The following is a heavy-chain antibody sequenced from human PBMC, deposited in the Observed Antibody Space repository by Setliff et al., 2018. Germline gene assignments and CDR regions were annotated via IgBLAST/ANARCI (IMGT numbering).Heavy chain of an antibody. V-gene: IGHV3-7*03. CDR2: IKQDGSEN. D-gene: IGHD6-13*01. J-gene: IGHJ4*02. CDR3: AKDFGSTWLNYFDY. CDR1: EITLSKNW. Sequence: LRLSCVASEITLSKNWMTWVRQAPGKGLEWVANIKQDGSENYYVDSVKGRFTISRDNAKNSLYLQMNSLRAEDTAVYYCAKDFGSTWLNYFDYWGQGTLVTVSS.